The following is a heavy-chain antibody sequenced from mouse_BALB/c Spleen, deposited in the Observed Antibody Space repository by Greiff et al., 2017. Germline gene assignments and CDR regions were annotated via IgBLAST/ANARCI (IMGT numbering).Heavy chain of an antibody. CDR1: GFTFSSYG. Sequence: EVKLQESGGGLVQPGGSLKLSCAASGFTFSSYGMSWVRQTPDKRLELVATINSNGGSTYYPDSVKGRFTISRDNAKNTLYLQMSSLKSEDTAMYYCARDYYGSSYGWFAYWGQGTLVTVSA. D-gene: IGHD1-1*01. CDR2: INSNGGST. CDR3: ARDYYGSSYGWFAY. J-gene: IGHJ3*01. V-gene: IGHV5-6-3*01.